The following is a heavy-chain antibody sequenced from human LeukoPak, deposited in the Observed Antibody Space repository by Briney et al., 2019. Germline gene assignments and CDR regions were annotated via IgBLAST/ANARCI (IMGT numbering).Heavy chain of an antibody. CDR1: GGTFSSYA. V-gene: IGHV1-69*05. CDR2: IIPIFGTA. Sequence: SVKVSCKASGGTFSSYAISWVRQAPGQGLEWMGGIIPIFGTANYAQKFQGRVTITRNTSISTAYMELSSLRSEDTAVYYCARAGRSGYLYYFDYWGQGTLVTVSS. CDR3: ARAGRSGYLYYFDY. J-gene: IGHJ4*02. D-gene: IGHD3-3*01.